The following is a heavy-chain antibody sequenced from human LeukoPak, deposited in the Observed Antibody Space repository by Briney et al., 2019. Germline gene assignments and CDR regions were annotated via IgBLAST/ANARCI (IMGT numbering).Heavy chain of an antibody. CDR1: GFSFSGYW. CDR3: ARVRGGRSWYYYGMDV. J-gene: IGHJ6*02. CDR2: INQDGSKK. V-gene: IGHV3-7*01. Sequence: GGSLRLSCTASGFSFSGYWMTWVRQTPGKGLEWVANINQDGSKKSYVDSVRGRFTISRDSAKNSLYLQMNSLRPEDTAMYYCARVRGGRSWYYYGMDVWGRGTTVTVSS. D-gene: IGHD3-16*01.